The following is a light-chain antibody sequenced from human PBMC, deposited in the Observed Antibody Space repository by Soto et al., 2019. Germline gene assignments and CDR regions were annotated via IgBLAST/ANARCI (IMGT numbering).Light chain of an antibody. CDR3: SSYAGSNTHVV. CDR2: EVS. V-gene: IGLV2-8*01. Sequence: QSALTQPPSASGSPGQSVTISCTGTSSDVGGYNYVSWYQQHPGKAPKLMIYEVSKRPSGVPDRFSGSKSGNTASLTVSGLQAEDEADYYCSSYAGSNTHVVFGGGTKVTVL. J-gene: IGLJ2*01. CDR1: SSDVGGYNY.